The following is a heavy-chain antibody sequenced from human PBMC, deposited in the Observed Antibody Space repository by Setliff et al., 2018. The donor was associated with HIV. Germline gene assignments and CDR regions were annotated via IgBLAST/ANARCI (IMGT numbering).Heavy chain of an antibody. J-gene: IGHJ4*02. Sequence: TLTLTLTCTFSGFSFGISGMRINWIRQPPGKALEWLARIDWDGDKFYNASLKTRLTISKDTFKKQVILTVANVDPADTATYYCARDSGNYAFDYWGLGTLVTVSS. V-gene: IGHV2-70*04. D-gene: IGHD1-26*01. CDR1: GFSFGISGMR. CDR2: IDWDGDK. CDR3: ARDSGNYAFDY.